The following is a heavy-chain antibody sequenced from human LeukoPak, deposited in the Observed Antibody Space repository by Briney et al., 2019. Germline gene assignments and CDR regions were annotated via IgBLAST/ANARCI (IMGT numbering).Heavy chain of an antibody. Sequence: GGSLRLSCAASGFTFRSYSMNWVRQAPGKGLEWVSYIDTSSTTIYYADSVKGRFTISRDNAKNSLYLQMNSLRAEDTALYYCARDLSYDYVWGSYRPNWFDPWGQGTLVTVSS. CDR3: ARDLSYDYVWGSYRPNWFDP. CDR2: IDTSSTTI. J-gene: IGHJ5*02. V-gene: IGHV3-48*04. CDR1: GFTFRSYS. D-gene: IGHD3-16*02.